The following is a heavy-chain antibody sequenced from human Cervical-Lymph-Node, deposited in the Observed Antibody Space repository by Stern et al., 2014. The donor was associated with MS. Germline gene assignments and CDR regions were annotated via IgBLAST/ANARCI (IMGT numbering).Heavy chain of an antibody. J-gene: IGHJ4*02. CDR3: VRDWSSNAYKSEDY. Sequence: QVQLVESGGGVVQPGRSLRLSCIASGFTFSNYGMHWVRQAPGKRLGWEATIWHDGSKTYYSDSVRGRFIISRDNSKNTLSLQMNSLRVDDTAVYYCVRDWSSNAYKSEDYWGQGTLVTVSS. V-gene: IGHV3-33*01. D-gene: IGHD4-11*01. CDR2: IWHDGSKT. CDR1: GFTFSNYG.